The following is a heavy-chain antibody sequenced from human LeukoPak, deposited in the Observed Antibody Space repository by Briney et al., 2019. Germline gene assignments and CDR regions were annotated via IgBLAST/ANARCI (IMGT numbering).Heavy chain of an antibody. Sequence: ASVKVSCKASGGTFSSYAISWVRQAPGQGLEWMGGIIPIFGTAKYAQKFQGRVTITADESTSTAYMELSSLRSEDTAVYYCARVGYSSSWYYYYYYMDVWGKGTTVTVSS. D-gene: IGHD6-13*01. J-gene: IGHJ6*03. CDR2: IIPIFGTA. V-gene: IGHV1-69*13. CDR1: GGTFSSYA. CDR3: ARVGYSSSWYYYYYYMDV.